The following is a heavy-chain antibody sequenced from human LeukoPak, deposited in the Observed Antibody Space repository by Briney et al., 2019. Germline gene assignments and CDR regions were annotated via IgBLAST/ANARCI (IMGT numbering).Heavy chain of an antibody. CDR1: GGSFSGYY. Sequence: SETLSLTCAVYGGSFSGYYWSWIRQPPGKGLEWMGEINHSGSTNYNPSLKSRVPISVDTSKNQFSLKLSSVTAADTAVYYCARVKVPPTYYYGMDVWGQGTTVTVSS. CDR3: ARVKVPPTYYYGMDV. V-gene: IGHV4-34*01. CDR2: INHSGST. D-gene: IGHD3-10*01. J-gene: IGHJ6*02.